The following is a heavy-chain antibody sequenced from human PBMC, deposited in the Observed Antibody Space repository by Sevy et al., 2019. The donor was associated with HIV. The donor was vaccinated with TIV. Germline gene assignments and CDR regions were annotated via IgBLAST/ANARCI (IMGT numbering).Heavy chain of an antibody. CDR2: IDPSAGNA. J-gene: IGHJ4*02. CDR1: GDTFTNNY. Sequence: ASVKVSCKASGDTFTNNYMHWVRQAPGQGLEWMGIIDPSAGNASYAQKFQGRVTMTRDTSTSTLYMDLSSLRSEDMAVYYCVRADPAQHFDSWGQGTLVTVSS. V-gene: IGHV1-46*01. CDR3: VRADPAQHFDS.